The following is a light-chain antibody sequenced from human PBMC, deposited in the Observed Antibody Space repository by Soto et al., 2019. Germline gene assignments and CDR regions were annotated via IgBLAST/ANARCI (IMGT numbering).Light chain of an antibody. Sequence: DFVLTQSPVSLAVSLGERATINCESSQSVLYSSNNKNYLSWYQHKAGQPPRLLFSWASTRASGVPARFSGSGSGTDFSLTISSLQAEDVAVYYCLQYYNSPFTFGPGTKVEIK. CDR1: QSVLYSSNNKNY. CDR2: WAS. CDR3: LQYYNSPFT. V-gene: IGKV4-1*01. J-gene: IGKJ3*01.